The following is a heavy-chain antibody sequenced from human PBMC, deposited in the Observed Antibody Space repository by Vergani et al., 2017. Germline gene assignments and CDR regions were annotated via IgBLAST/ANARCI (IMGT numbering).Heavy chain of an antibody. CDR1: GFTVSSNY. V-gene: IGHV3-66*02. D-gene: IGHD2-15*01. J-gene: IGHJ4*02. CDR2: IYSGGST. Sequence: EVQLLESGGGLVQPGGSLRLSCAASGFTVSSNYMSWVRQAPGKGLEWVSVIYSGGSTYYADSVKGLFTISRDNSKNTLYLQMNSLRAEDTAVYYCWVVAATAAYYFDYWGQGTLVTVSS. CDR3: WVVAATAAYYFDY.